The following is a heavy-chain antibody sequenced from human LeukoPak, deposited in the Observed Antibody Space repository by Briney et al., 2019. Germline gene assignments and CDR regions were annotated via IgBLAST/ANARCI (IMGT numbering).Heavy chain of an antibody. CDR2: ISNDGSNK. Sequence: PGGSLRLSCAASGFTFSSYAMHWVRQAPGKGLEWVAVISNDGSNKYYADSMKGRFTTSRDNSKNTLHLQMNSLGAEDSAVYYCARELAYWGQGTLVTVSS. CDR3: ARELAY. CDR1: GFTFSSYA. V-gene: IGHV3-30*04. J-gene: IGHJ4*02.